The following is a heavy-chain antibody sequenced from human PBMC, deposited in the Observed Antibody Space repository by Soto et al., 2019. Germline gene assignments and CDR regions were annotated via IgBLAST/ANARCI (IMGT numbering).Heavy chain of an antibody. D-gene: IGHD2-2*01. CDR2: INAGNGNT. CDR3: ARLLVPAPGPYYYYGMDV. CDR1: GYTFTSYA. V-gene: IGHV1-3*01. J-gene: IGHJ6*02. Sequence: GASVKVSCKASGYTFTSYAMHWVRQAPGQRLEWMGWINAGNGNTKYSQKFQGRVTITRDTSASTAYMELSSLRSEDTAVYYCARLLVPAPGPYYYYGMDVWGQGTTVTVSS.